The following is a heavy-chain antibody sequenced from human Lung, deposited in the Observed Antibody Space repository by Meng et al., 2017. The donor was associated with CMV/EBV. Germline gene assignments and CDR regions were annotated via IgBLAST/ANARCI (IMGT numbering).Heavy chain of an antibody. V-gene: IGHV6-1*01. J-gene: IGHJ6*02. D-gene: IGHD3-22*01. CDR2: TYYRSKWYD. CDR3: ARDYYDSGAYYYTEEYYHGLDV. CDR1: GDSVSSNSAA. Sequence: LRLSXAISGDSVSSNSAAWNWIRQSPSRGLEWLGRTYYRSKWYDDYAMAVKSRITINPDTSKNQFSLQLNSVTPEDTAVYYCARDYYDSGAYYYTEEYYHGLDVWGQGTTVTVSS.